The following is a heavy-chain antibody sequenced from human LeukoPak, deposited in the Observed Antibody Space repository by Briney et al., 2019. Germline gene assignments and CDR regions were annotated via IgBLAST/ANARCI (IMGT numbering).Heavy chain of an antibody. CDR3: ARDRHYGSVLKY. CDR1: GYTFTSYG. D-gene: IGHD3-10*01. V-gene: IGHV1-18*04. CDR2: ISAYNGNT. J-gene: IGHJ4*02. Sequence: GASVKVSCKASGYTFTSYGISWVRHAPGQGLEWMGWISAYNGNTNYAQKLQGRVTMTTDTSTSKAYMELRSLRSDDTAVYYCARDRHYGSVLKYWGQGTLVTVSS.